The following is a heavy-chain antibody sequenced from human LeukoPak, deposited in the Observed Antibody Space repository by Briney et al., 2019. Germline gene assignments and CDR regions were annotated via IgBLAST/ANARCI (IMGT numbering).Heavy chain of an antibody. CDR3: AKDQVGYSSGWYGRKVDY. D-gene: IGHD6-19*01. CDR2: ISGSGVNT. V-gene: IGHV3-23*01. CDR1: GFTFTSYA. Sequence: GGSLRLSCAASGFTFTSYAKSWVRQAPGKGLEWVSAISGSGVNTYYADSVKGRFTISRDNSKNTLYLQMNSLRAEDTAVYYCAKDQVGYSSGWYGRKVDYWGQGTLVTVSS. J-gene: IGHJ4*02.